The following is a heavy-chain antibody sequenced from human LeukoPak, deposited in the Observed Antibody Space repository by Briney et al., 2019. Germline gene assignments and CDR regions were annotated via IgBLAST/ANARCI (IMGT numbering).Heavy chain of an antibody. V-gene: IGHV1-18*01. CDR2: ISAYNGNT. D-gene: IGHD3-22*01. Sequence: GASVKVSCKASGYTFTSYGISWVRQAPGQGLEWIGWISAYNGNTNYAQKLQGRVTMTTDTSTSTAYMELRSLRFDDTAVYYCARSDSSGYYYVMPFDGYWGQGTLVTVSS. J-gene: IGHJ4*02. CDR3: ARSDSSGYYYVMPFDGY. CDR1: GYTFTSYG.